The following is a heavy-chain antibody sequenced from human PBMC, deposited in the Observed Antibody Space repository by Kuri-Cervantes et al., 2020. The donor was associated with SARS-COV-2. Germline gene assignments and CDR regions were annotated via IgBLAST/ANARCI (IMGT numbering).Heavy chain of an antibody. CDR1: GGSISSSSYY. CDR2: INHSGST. CDR3: ARSRRVWFDP. V-gene: IGHV4-39*07. D-gene: IGHD1-14*01. J-gene: IGHJ5*02. Sequence: SETLSLTCTVSGGSISSSSYYWSWIRQPPGKGLEWIGEINHSGSTNYNPSLKSRVTISVDTSKNQFSLKLSSVTAADTAVYYCARSRRVWFDPWGQGTLVTVSS.